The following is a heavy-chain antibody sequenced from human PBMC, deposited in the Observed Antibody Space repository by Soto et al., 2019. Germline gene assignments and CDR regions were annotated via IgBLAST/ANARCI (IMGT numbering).Heavy chain of an antibody. J-gene: IGHJ5*01. CDR1: GDSVSSNSAT. CDR3: ARLIGNSWLDS. CDR2: TYYRSKWYN. Sequence: QVQLQQSGPGLVKPSQTLSLTCAISGDSVSSNSATWAWIGHSQSRGLEWLGRTYYRSKWYNDYAVSVKSRITINPDTSNNQLSLQLNSVTPDDTAVYYCARLIGNSWLDSWGQGTLVTVSS. D-gene: IGHD2-8*01. V-gene: IGHV6-1*01.